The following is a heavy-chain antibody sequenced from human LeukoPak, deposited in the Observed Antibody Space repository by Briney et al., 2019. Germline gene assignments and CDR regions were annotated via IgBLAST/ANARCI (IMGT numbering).Heavy chain of an antibody. CDR2: ISYDGGNK. J-gene: IGHJ3*02. CDR3: ARTNQISETAFDI. V-gene: IGHV3-30-3*01. D-gene: IGHD1-14*01. Sequence: GRSLRLSCAASGFTFRSYAMHWVGQAPGKGLEWVAVISYDGGNKYYADSVKGRFTISRDNSKSTLYLQMNSLRTEDTAVYYCARTNQISETAFDIWGQGTMVIVSS. CDR1: GFTFRSYA.